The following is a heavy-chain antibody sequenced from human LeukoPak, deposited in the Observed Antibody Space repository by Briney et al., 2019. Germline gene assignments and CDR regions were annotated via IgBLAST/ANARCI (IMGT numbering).Heavy chain of an antibody. V-gene: IGHV4-39*07. D-gene: IGHD3-22*01. J-gene: IGHJ3*02. CDR3: ARDDYYDSSGYRNAFDI. CDR2: IYYGGNT. CDR1: VGSISSSRYY. Sequence: SETLSLTCTVSVGSISSSRYYWGWIRQPPGKGLEWIGTIYYGGNTYCNHSLKSRVTKSVDTPKNQFSLKLSSVTAADTAVYFCARDDYYDSSGYRNAFDIWGQGTVVTVSS.